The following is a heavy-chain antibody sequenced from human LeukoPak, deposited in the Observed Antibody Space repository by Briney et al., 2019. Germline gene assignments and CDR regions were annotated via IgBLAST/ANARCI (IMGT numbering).Heavy chain of an antibody. CDR1: GGSISSYY. CDR2: IYYSGST. CDR3: ARVVVVVVAAAGWFDP. J-gene: IGHJ5*02. D-gene: IGHD2-15*01. Sequence: SETLSLTCTVSGGSISSYYWSWIRQPPGKGLEWIGYIYYSGSTNYNPSLKSRVTISVDTSKNQFSLKLSSVTAADTAVYYCARVVVVVVAAAGWFDPWGQGTLVTVSS. V-gene: IGHV4-59*08.